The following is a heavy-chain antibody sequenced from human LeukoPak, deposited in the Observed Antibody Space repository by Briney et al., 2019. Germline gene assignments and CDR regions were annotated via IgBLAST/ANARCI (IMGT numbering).Heavy chain of an antibody. V-gene: IGHV4-61*02. D-gene: IGHD6-19*01. Sequence: SETLSLTCTVSGGSISSDSYYWSWIRQPAGKGLEWIGRIYTSGSTNYNPSLKSRVTISVDTSKNQFSLTLSSVTAADTAVYYCARTIAVAGKYYFDYWGQGTLVTVSS. CDR2: IYTSGST. J-gene: IGHJ4*02. CDR3: ARTIAVAGKYYFDY. CDR1: GGSISSDSYY.